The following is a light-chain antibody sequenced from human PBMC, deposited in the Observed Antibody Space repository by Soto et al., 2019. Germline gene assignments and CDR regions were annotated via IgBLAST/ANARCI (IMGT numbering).Light chain of an antibody. CDR3: QQRHMWPIT. V-gene: IGKV3D-15*01. CDR1: QRVSSK. Sequence: EIVMPQSPVTLSVSPGESATLSCRATQRVSSKVAWYQQKSGQAPRLLIYSASTRATGISARFSGSGSGTDFTLTISSLEPEDSAVYYCQQRHMWPITFGQGTRLEIK. J-gene: IGKJ5*01. CDR2: SAS.